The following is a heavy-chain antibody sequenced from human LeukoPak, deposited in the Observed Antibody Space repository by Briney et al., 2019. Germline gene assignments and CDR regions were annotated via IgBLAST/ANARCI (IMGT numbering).Heavy chain of an antibody. Sequence: ASVKVSCKASGGTFSSYAISWVRQAPGQGLEWLGGIIPIFGTANYAQKFQGRVTITADESTSTAYMELSSLRSEDTAVYYCVRVEYFDWLLYYWGQGTLVTVSS. CDR2: IIPIFGTA. D-gene: IGHD3-9*01. CDR1: GGTFSSYA. V-gene: IGHV1-69*01. J-gene: IGHJ4*02. CDR3: VRVEYFDWLLYY.